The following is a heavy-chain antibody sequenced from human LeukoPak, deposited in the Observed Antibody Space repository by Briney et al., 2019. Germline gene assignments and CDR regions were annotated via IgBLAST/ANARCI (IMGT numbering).Heavy chain of an antibody. J-gene: IGHJ4*02. Sequence: PSETLSLTCTVSGGSISSGSYYWGWIRQPPGKGLERIGSIHFSGANYYNPSLKSRVTISVDTSKNQFSLTLSSLTAADTAVYYCARQDSSGWYGSFDYWGQGILVTVSS. CDR1: GGSISSGSYY. CDR2: IHFSGAN. D-gene: IGHD6-19*01. V-gene: IGHV4-39*01. CDR3: ARQDSSGWYGSFDY.